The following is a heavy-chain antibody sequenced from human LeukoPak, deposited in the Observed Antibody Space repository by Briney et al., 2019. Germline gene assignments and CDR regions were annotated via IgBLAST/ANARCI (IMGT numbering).Heavy chain of an antibody. Sequence: KTSETLSLTCTASGGSISSYYWSWIRQPPGKGLEWIGYIYYSGSTNYNPSLKSRVTISVDTSKNQFSLKLSSVTAADTAVYYCARARNYDSSGYLGYWGQGTLVTVSS. D-gene: IGHD3-22*01. CDR1: GGSISSYY. CDR3: ARARNYDSSGYLGY. V-gene: IGHV4-59*01. J-gene: IGHJ4*02. CDR2: IYYSGST.